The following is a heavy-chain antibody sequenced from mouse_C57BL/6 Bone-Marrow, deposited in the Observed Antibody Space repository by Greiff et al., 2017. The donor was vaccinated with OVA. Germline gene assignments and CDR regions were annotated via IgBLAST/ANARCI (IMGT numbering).Heavy chain of an antibody. Sequence: EVQRVESGGGLVQPKGSLKLSCAASGFTFNTYAMHWVRQAPGKGLEWVARIRSKSSNSATYYADSVKDRLTISRDDSQSMLYLQMNNLKTEDTAMYYCVREEGADWAMDYWGQGTSVTVSS. J-gene: IGHJ4*01. V-gene: IGHV10-3*01. CDR3: VREEGADWAMDY. CDR2: IRSKSSNSAT. D-gene: IGHD4-1*01. CDR1: GFTFNTYA.